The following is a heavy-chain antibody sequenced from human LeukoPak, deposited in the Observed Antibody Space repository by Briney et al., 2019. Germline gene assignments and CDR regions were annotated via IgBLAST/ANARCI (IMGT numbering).Heavy chain of an antibody. V-gene: IGHV3-30*18. CDR3: AKGLGLSYWYFDL. Sequence: GGSLRLSCAASGFTSSSYGMHWVRQAPGKGLEWVAVISYDEINKYYADSVKGRFTISRDNSQNTLFLQMNSLRGEDTAVYSCAKGLGLSYWYFDLWGRGTLVTVSS. CDR1: GFTSSSYG. D-gene: IGHD2/OR15-2a*01. J-gene: IGHJ2*01. CDR2: ISYDEINK.